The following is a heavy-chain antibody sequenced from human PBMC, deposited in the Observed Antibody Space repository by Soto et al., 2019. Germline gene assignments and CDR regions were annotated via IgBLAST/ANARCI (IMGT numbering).Heavy chain of an antibody. CDR2: IHHSGGT. J-gene: IGHJ5*02. D-gene: IGHD6-19*01. CDR1: GGSITRDNW. V-gene: IGHV4-4*02. Sequence: QVQLQESGPGLVKPSGTLSLTCDVSGGSITRDNWWSWVRQPSGKGLEWIGEIHHSGGTNYNPLFKSRVTISVDKSKNQFSLKLTSVTAADTAIYYCATISVGGRDWFDPWGQGTLVTVST. CDR3: ATISVGGRDWFDP.